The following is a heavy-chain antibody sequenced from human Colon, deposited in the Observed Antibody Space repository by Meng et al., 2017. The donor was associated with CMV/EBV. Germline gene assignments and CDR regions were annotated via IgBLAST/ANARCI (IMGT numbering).Heavy chain of an antibody. CDR1: GVTFSDSV. CDR2: ISSTGDKT. D-gene: IGHD5-24*01. Sequence: GGSLRLSCVVSGVTFSDSVMSWVRQAPGKGLEWVAAISSTGDKTDYADSVKGRFTISRDNFRNTLILEMSSLKVEDTAVYYCARGQFLHYFEDWGRGTL. CDR3: ARGQFLHYFED. V-gene: IGHV3-23*01. J-gene: IGHJ4*02.